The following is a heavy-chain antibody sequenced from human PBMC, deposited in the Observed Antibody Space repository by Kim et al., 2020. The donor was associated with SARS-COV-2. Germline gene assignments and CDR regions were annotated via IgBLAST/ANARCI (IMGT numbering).Heavy chain of an antibody. CDR2: IYYSGST. V-gene: IGHV4-59*01. J-gene: IGHJ3*02. CDR1: GGSISSYS. D-gene: IGHD2-2*01. Sequence: SETLSLTCTVSGGSISSYSWSWIRQPPGKGLEWIGYIYYSGSTNYNPSLKSRVTISVDTSKNQFSLKLSSVTAADTAVYYCARASYCSSTSCSSESGAFDIWGQGTMVTVSS. CDR3: ARASYCSSTSCSSESGAFDI.